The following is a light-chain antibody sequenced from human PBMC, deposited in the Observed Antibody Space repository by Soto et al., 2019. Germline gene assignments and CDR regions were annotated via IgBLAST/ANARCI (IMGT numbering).Light chain of an antibody. CDR3: QQYDTYPAWT. J-gene: IGKJ1*01. V-gene: IGKV1-5*03. Sequence: DIQMTQSPSTLSASVGDRVTITCRARQSISRWLAWHQQKPGKAPKVLISQASRLESGVPSRFSGSGSGTEFTLTISSLQPDDFATYYCQQYDTYPAWTFGQGTKV. CDR1: QSISRW. CDR2: QAS.